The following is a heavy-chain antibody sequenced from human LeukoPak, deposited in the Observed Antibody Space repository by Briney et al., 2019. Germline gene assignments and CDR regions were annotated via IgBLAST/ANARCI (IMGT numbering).Heavy chain of an antibody. CDR3: ARDRGSGSYYRTSYYFDY. CDR2: VNPNSGGT. Sequence: ASGKVPCKSSAYTFTGYYMRWVRQPPGQGLELMGWVNPNSGGTNYEQKFHGRVSMTRDTAISTAYMELSRLRSDDTAVYYCARDRGSGSYYRTSYYFDYWGQGTLVTVSS. D-gene: IGHD3-10*01. CDR1: AYTFTGYY. J-gene: IGHJ4*02. V-gene: IGHV1-2*02.